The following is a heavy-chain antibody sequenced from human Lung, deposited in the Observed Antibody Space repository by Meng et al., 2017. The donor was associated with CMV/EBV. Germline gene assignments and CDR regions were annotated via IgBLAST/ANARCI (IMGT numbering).Heavy chain of an antibody. D-gene: IGHD2-2*01. CDR2: IYYTGST. V-gene: IGHV4-59*01. CDR1: GGSISNYY. CDR3: ARVVKDIVVVPAAIWFDP. Sequence: SXTXSLXCTVSGGSISNYYWSWIRQPPGKGLEWIGYIYYTGSTNYNPSLKSRVTISLGTPKKQFSLKLSSVTAADTAVYYCARVVKDIVVVPAAIWFDPWXQGTLVTVSS. J-gene: IGHJ5*02.